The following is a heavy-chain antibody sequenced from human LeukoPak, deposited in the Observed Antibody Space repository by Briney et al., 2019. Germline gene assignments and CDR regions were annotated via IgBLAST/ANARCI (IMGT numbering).Heavy chain of an antibody. CDR3: AKDGTYGGYVPDAFDI. J-gene: IGHJ3*02. CDR2: IRYDGSNK. CDR1: GFTFSSYG. Sequence: HPGGSLRLSCAASGFTFSSYGMHWVRQAPGKGLEWVAFIRYDGSNKYYADSVKGRFTISRDNSKNTLYLQMNSLRAEDTAVYYCAKDGTYGGYVPDAFDIWGQGTMVTVSS. V-gene: IGHV3-30*02. D-gene: IGHD5-12*01.